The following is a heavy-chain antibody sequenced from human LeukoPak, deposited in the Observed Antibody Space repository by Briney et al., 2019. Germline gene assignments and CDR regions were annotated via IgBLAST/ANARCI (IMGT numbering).Heavy chain of an antibody. V-gene: IGHV4-39*01. CDR1: GDSVSRSTYY. CDR3: ARQGDSNGYSTLDY. D-gene: IGHD3-22*01. CDR2: IYYSVTT. Sequence: SETLSLTCTVSGDSVSRSTYYWGWIRQPPGKGLEWIGTIYYSVTTYYNPSLKSRVTISVDSSKNQFSLKVTSVTATDTAAYYCARQGDSNGYSTLDYWGQGTLVTVSS. J-gene: IGHJ4*02.